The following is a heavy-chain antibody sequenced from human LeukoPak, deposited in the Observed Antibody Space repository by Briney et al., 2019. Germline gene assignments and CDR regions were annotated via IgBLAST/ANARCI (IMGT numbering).Heavy chain of an antibody. CDR1: GYSITSYW. CDR2: IYPGNSQT. CDR3: AREYWGNLDY. Sequence: GESLKISCKGHGYSITSYWLGWVRQMPGEGLEWMGIIYPGNSQTKYSASFQGHVTISADKSINPDCLEWSDLQAPGTAMQYWAREYWGNLDYGGQGTLVTVPS. V-gene: IGHV5-51*01. D-gene: IGHD2/OR15-2a*01. J-gene: IGHJ4*02.